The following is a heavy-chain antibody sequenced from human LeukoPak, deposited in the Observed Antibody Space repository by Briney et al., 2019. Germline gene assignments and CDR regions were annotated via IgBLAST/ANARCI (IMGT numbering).Heavy chain of an antibody. CDR1: GYSISSGYQ. V-gene: IGHV4-38-2*02. D-gene: IGHD2-2*01. J-gene: IGHJ5*02. Sequence: NSSETLSLTCAVSGYSISSGYQWAWIRQPPGKTLEWIGSIFHTGSAHYNPSLQSRVTISVDTSTNHFSLRLSSVTAADTAVYYCARDPRWLTPDCTSISGYENYFDPWGQGILVTVSS. CDR3: ARDPRWLTPDCTSISGYENYFDP. CDR2: IFHTGSA.